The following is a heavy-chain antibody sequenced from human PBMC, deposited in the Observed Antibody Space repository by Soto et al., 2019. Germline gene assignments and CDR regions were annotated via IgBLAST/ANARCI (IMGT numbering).Heavy chain of an antibody. CDR2: FDPEDGET. V-gene: IGHV1-24*01. Sequence: ASVKVSCKVSGYTLPELSMHWVRQAPGKGLEWMGGFDPEDGETIYAQKFQGRVTMTEDTSTDTAYMELSSLRSEDTAVYYCATVSRYYGSGSQARLDWFGPRGQGTLFTVSS. D-gene: IGHD3-10*01. CDR1: GYTLPELS. CDR3: ATVSRYYGSGSQARLDWFGP. J-gene: IGHJ5*02.